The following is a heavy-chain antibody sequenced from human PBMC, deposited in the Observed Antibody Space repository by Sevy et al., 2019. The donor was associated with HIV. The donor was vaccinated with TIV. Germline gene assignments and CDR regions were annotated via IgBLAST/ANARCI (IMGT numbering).Heavy chain of an antibody. D-gene: IGHD1-1*01. Sequence: SETLSLTCTVSGDSISSYYWSWIRQPAGKGLEWIGRIYTSGRTNYNPTLKSRVTMSVDTSKNQFSLKLRSVTAADTAVYFCTRGEVQLWPSGFDYWGQGTLVTVSS. V-gene: IGHV4-4*07. J-gene: IGHJ4*02. CDR1: GDSISSYY. CDR2: IYTSGRT. CDR3: TRGEVQLWPSGFDY.